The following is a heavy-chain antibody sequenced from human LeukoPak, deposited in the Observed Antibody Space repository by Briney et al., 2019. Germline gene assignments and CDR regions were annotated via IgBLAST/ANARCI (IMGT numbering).Heavy chain of an antibody. J-gene: IGHJ4*02. D-gene: IGHD2-15*01. CDR3: ARDTLGYCSGGSCYSDY. CDR2: TNTSGST. Sequence: PSETLSLTSTVSGGSTSSYYWSWIRQPAGKVLEWIGRTNTSGSTNYNPSLKSRVTMSVDTSKTQFSLKLSSVTAADTAVYYCARDTLGYCSGGSCYSDYWGQGTLVTVSS. V-gene: IGHV4-4*07. CDR1: GGSTSSYY.